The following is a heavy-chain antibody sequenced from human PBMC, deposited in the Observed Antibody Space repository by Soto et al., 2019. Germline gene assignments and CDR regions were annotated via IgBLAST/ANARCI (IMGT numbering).Heavy chain of an antibody. CDR2: LSGSGGST. D-gene: IGHD6-13*01. Sequence: EVQLLESGGGLVQPGGSLRLSCAASGFTFSSYAMNWVRQAPGKGLEWVSTLSGSGGSTYYADSVKGRFTISRDNSKNTLYLQMNSLRAEDTALYSCTKNIGASGTNYYGMDVWGQGTTVTVSS. J-gene: IGHJ6*02. V-gene: IGHV3-23*01. CDR3: TKNIGASGTNYYGMDV. CDR1: GFTFSSYA.